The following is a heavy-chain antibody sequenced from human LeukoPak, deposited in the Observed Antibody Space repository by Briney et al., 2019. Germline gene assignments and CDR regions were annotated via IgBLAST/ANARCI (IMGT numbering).Heavy chain of an antibody. CDR2: FSGGGGST. CDR1: GFTFSSYV. J-gene: IGHJ6*04. CDR3: AKDQAATIPNSGDYGWGMDV. Sequence: GGSLRLSCAASGFTFSSYVVSWGRQAPGEGVGWGSAFSGGGGSTYYADSVNGGVTISRDNSKNTLYLQMNSLRAEDTAVYYCAKDQAATIPNSGDYGWGMDVWGKGTTVTVSS. D-gene: IGHD4-17*01. V-gene: IGHV3-23*01.